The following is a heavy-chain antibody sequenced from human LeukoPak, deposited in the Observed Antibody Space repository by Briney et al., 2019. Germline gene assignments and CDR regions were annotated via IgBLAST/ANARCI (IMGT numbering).Heavy chain of an antibody. CDR2: INPNSGGT. D-gene: IGHD3-10*01. J-gene: IGHJ5*01. Sequence: ASVKVSCKASGYTFTGYYMHWVRQAPGQGLEWMGWINPNSGGTNYAQKFQGRVTMTMDTSISAAYMELSRLTSDYTAVYYCARVQGVGSGSSASNWFDCLGEGSLVTVPS. CDR3: ARVQGVGSGSSASNWFDC. V-gene: IGHV1-2*02. CDR1: GYTFTGYY.